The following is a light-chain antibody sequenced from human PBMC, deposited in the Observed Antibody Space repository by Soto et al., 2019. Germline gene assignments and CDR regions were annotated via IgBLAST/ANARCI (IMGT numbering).Light chain of an antibody. V-gene: IGLV2-14*01. Sequence: QSALTQPASVSGSPGQSITISCTGTSSDVGGYNYVSWHQQHPGKAPKLMIYDVCNRPSGVSNRFSGSKSGNTASLTISGLQAEDEADYYCSSYTSSSTLVFGGGTKLTVL. J-gene: IGLJ2*01. CDR1: SSDVGGYNY. CDR2: DVC. CDR3: SSYTSSSTLV.